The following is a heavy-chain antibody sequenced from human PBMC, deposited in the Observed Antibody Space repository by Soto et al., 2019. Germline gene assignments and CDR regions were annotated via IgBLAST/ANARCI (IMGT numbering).Heavy chain of an antibody. Sequence: ASVQVSCKASGYTFTSYAMHWVRQAPGQRLEWMGWINAGNGNTKYSQKFQGRVTITRDTSASTAYMELSSLRSEDTAVYYCARDRITYYDISTGWGDYYYYGMDGWGQGTTVTVAS. V-gene: IGHV1-3*01. J-gene: IGHJ6*02. CDR2: INAGNGNT. CDR1: GYTFTSYA. CDR3: ARDRITYYDISTGWGDYYYYGMDG. D-gene: IGHD3-9*01.